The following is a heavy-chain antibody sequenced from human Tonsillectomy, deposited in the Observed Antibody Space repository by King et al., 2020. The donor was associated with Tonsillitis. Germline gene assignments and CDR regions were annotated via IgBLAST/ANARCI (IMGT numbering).Heavy chain of an antibody. Sequence: VQLVESGAEVRHPGESLKISCKGSGYIFTSYWIGWVRQMPGKGLEWMGSIYPGDSDTRFSPSFQAHVTISADKSITTAYLQWSSLKASDTAMYYCARKLSMGAFDIWGQGTMVTVSS. J-gene: IGHJ3*02. D-gene: IGHD1-7*01. CDR3: ARKLSMGAFDI. V-gene: IGHV5-51*03. CDR1: GYIFTSYW. CDR2: IYPGDSDT.